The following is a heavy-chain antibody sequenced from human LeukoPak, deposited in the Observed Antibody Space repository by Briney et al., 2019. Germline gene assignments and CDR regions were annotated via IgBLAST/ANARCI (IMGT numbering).Heavy chain of an antibody. CDR3: AIITHRSVPFDY. Sequence: GGSLRLSCAASGFTFSDSAFHWVRQASGKGLEWVGRIRSKLNNYATAYTASVKGRFTISRDNAKNSLYLQMNSLRAEDTAVYYCAIITHRSVPFDYWGQGTLVTVSS. D-gene: IGHD1-14*01. J-gene: IGHJ4*02. CDR1: GFTFSDSA. V-gene: IGHV3-73*01. CDR2: IRSKLNNYAT.